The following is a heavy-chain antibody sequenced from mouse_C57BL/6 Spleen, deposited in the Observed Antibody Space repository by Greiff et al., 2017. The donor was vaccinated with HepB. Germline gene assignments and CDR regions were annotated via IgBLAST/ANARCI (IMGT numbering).Heavy chain of an antibody. CDR2: IFPGSGST. CDR1: GYTFTDYY. V-gene: IGHV1-75*01. Sequence: QVQLKESGPELVKPGASVKISCKASGYTFTDYYINWVKQRPGQGLEWIGWIFPGSGSTYYNEKFKGKATLTVDKSSRTAYMVLSSLTSEDSAVYFGASYYYGSSGYWYFDVWGTGTTVTVSS. CDR3: ASYYYGSSGYWYFDV. J-gene: IGHJ1*03. D-gene: IGHD1-1*01.